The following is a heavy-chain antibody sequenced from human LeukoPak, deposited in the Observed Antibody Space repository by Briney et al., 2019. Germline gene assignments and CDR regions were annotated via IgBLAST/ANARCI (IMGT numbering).Heavy chain of an antibody. V-gene: IGHV5-51*01. CDR3: ARQGYSSGWYRAFDI. J-gene: IGHJ3*02. Sequence: GESLKISCKGSGYSFTSYWIGWVRQMPGKGLEWMGIIYPGDSYTRYSPSFQGQVTISADKSISTAYLQWSSLKASDTAMYYCARQGYSSGWYRAFDIWGQGTIVTVSS. D-gene: IGHD6-19*01. CDR2: IYPGDSYT. CDR1: GYSFTSYW.